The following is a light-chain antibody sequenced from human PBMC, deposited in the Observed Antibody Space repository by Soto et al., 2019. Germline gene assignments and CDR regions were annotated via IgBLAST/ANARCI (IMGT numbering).Light chain of an antibody. J-gene: IGLJ3*02. Sequence: QSALTQPPSASGTPGQRVTISCSGSSSNIGSNYVYWYQQLPGTAPKLLIYSNNQRPSGVPDRFSGSKSGTSASLAISGLQSEDEADYYCAAWDDSLNGWVFGGGTQLTVL. V-gene: IGLV1-44*01. CDR2: SNN. CDR1: SSNIGSNY. CDR3: AAWDDSLNGWV.